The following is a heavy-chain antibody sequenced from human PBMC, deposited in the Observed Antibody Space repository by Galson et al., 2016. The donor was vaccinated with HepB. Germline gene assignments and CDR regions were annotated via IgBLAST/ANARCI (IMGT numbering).Heavy chain of an antibody. J-gene: IGHJ4*02. CDR3: VTGGGNYGFDF. CDR2: IRRQSDGGTS. V-gene: IGHV3-15*07. CDR1: GINFNVAW. D-gene: IGHD1-26*01. Sequence: SLRLSCAASGINFNVAWMNWVRQVPGKGLEWVGRIRRQSDGGTSDYAAPAKGRIVISRDDSQNMLFLQMNSLKTEDTAVYYCVTGGGNYGFDFWGQGALVTVSS.